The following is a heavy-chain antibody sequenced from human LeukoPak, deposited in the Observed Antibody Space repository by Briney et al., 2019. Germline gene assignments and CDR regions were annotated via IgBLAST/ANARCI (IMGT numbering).Heavy chain of an antibody. J-gene: IGHJ6*02. CDR3: AREDIVVVPAAQKYGMDV. CDR1: GGTFSSYA. Sequence: SVKVSCKASGGTFSSYAISWVRQAPGQGLEWMGGIIPIFGTANYAQKFQGRVTITADESTSTAYMELSSLRSEDTAVYYCAREDIVVVPAAQKYGMDVWGQGTTVTVSS. V-gene: IGHV1-69*13. CDR2: IIPIFGTA. D-gene: IGHD2-2*01.